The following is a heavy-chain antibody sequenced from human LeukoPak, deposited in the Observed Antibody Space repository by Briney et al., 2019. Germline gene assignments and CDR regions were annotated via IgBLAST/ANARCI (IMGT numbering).Heavy chain of an antibody. Sequence: SETLSLTCTVSGGSISSYYWSWIRQPPGKGLEWIGYIYYSGSTNYNPSLKSRVTISVDTSKNQFSLKLSSVTAADTAVYYCARDQEWLGNFDYWGQGTLVTVSS. CDR1: GGSISSYY. V-gene: IGHV4-59*01. J-gene: IGHJ4*02. CDR3: ARDQEWLGNFDY. D-gene: IGHD6-19*01. CDR2: IYYSGST.